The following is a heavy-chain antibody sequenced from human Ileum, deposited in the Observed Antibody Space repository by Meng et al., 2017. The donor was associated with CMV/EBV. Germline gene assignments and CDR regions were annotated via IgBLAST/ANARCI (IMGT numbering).Heavy chain of an antibody. CDR1: GGSFSSNG. J-gene: IGHJ4*02. CDR3: AREGQRWEHYFGA. CDR2: IIPMFNAG. V-gene: IGHV1-69*01. D-gene: IGHD1-26*01. Sequence: VNSRVEDRKVGCFGKGACKVSGGSFSSNGFSWGRQAPGQGLEWMGGIIPMFNAGNFAQKFQDRVRITQDESTETAYMELRRLRPEDTAAYNCAREGQRWEHYFGACGQGTLVTVSS.